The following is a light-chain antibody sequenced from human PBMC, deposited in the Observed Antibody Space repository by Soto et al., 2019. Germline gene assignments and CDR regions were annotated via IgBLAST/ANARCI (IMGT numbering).Light chain of an antibody. Sequence: IRLTQSPATVSSFPGDRVSLSCRAIQDVNTRLAWYQHRPGQAPRLLIYLTSNRAAGIPARFGASGSETDFTLTISDVQPEDFAPYYCHQRQSWPRTFGQGTKVDI. CDR2: LTS. CDR3: HQRQSWPRT. J-gene: IGKJ1*01. V-gene: IGKV3-11*01. CDR1: QDVNTR.